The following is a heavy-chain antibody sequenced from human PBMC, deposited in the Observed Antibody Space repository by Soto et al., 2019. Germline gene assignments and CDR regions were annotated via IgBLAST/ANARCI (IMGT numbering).Heavy chain of an antibody. CDR3: ARKADIVVVPAAHFLDY. V-gene: IGHV3-23*01. CDR2: ISQSGGNT. Sequence: GGSLRLSCAASGFTFSSYAMHWVRQAPGKGLEWVSAISQSGGNTYYADSVKGRFTISRDNFKSGLHLQMNSLRAEDTSVYVCARKADIVVVPAAHFLDYWGQGTLVTVSS. J-gene: IGHJ4*02. D-gene: IGHD2-2*01. CDR1: GFTFSSYA.